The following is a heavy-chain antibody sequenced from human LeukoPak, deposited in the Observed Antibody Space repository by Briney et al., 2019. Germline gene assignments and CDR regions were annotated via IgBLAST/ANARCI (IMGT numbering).Heavy chain of an antibody. J-gene: IGHJ3*02. CDR2: IWYDGSNK. V-gene: IGHV3-33*06. CDR1: GFTFSSYG. Sequence: PGGSLRLSCAASGFTFSSYGMHWVRQAPGKGLEWVAVIWYDGSNKYYADSVKGRFTISRDNSKNTLYLQMNSLRAEDTAVYYCAKDSGELLYGDAFDIWGQGTMVRVSS. CDR3: AKDSGELLYGDAFDI. D-gene: IGHD3-10*01.